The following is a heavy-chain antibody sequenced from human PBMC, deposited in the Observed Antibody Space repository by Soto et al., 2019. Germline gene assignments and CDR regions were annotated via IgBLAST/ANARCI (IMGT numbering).Heavy chain of an antibody. Sequence: SETLSLTCTVSRDSISSSRYYGGWIRQPPGKGLEWIGSIYYSGSTYYNPYLKSRVSISVDRSKNQFSMKLSCVTAADTAVYYCARATWGKWFDPWGQGTLVTVSS. CDR1: RDSISSSRYY. CDR3: ARATWGKWFDP. V-gene: IGHV4-39*07. J-gene: IGHJ5*02. CDR2: IYYSGST. D-gene: IGHD3-16*01.